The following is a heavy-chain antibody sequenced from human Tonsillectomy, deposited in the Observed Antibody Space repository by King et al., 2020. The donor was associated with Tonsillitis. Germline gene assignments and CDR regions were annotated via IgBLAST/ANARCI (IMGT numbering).Heavy chain of an antibody. CDR1: GFTFSDFY. CDR3: ARGVDCSGGRCYHYYYGLDV. CDR2: ISSGGNNI. Sequence: VQLVESGGGLVKPGGSLRLSCAASGFTFSDFYMSWIRQAPGKGLEWVSYISSGGNNIYYADSVKGRFTISRDNAKTSLYLQMNSLRAEDTAVYYCARGVDCSGGRCYHYYYGLDVWGQGTTVTVSS. J-gene: IGHJ6*02. D-gene: IGHD2-15*01. V-gene: IGHV3-11*01.